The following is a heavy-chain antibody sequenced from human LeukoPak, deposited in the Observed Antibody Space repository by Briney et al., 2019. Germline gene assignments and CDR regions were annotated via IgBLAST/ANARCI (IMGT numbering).Heavy chain of an antibody. Sequence: HPGGSLRLPCAASGFTFSSYAMSWVRKAPGKGLEWVSAISGSGGSTYYADSVKGRFTISRDNSKNTLYLQMNSLRAEDTAVYYCAKAYYDSSGYYKNYFDYWGQGTLVTVSS. V-gene: IGHV3-23*01. D-gene: IGHD3-22*01. CDR3: AKAYYDSSGYYKNYFDY. CDR1: GFTFSSYA. J-gene: IGHJ4*02. CDR2: ISGSGGST.